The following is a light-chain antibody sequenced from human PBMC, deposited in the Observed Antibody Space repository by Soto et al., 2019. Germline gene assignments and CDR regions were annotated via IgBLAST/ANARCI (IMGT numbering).Light chain of an antibody. Sequence: QSALTQPASVSGSPGQSITISCTGTSSDVGAYNYVSWYQQHPGKAPKLMIYEVSNRPSGVSDRFSGSRSGNTASLTISGLQAEDESDYYCISYTSSSTWVFGGGTNPTVL. J-gene: IGLJ3*02. CDR2: EVS. CDR3: ISYTSSSTWV. V-gene: IGLV2-14*01. CDR1: SSDVGAYNY.